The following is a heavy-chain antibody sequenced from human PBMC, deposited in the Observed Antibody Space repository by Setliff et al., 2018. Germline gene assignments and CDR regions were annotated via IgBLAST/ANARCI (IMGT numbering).Heavy chain of an antibody. J-gene: IGHJ4*02. CDR3: VRDRFRELQPFDH. Sequence: PGGSLSLSCAASGFPFNRYAMHWVRQPPGKGLEWVAAISFDGANTYYTDSVRGRFTVSRDDSENTFYLQMNCLRPEDTAVYYCVRDRFRELQPFDHWGPGTLVTVSS. CDR2: ISFDGANT. CDR1: GFPFNRYA. D-gene: IGHD3-16*01. V-gene: IGHV3-30-3*01.